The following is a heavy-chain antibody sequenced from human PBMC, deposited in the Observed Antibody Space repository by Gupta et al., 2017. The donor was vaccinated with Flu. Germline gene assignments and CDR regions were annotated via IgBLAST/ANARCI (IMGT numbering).Heavy chain of an antibody. CDR1: GFTFSSYA. J-gene: IGHJ5*02. Sequence: EVQLLESGGGLVQPGGSLRLSCAASGFTFSSYAMSWLRQAPGKGLEWVSAISGSGGSTYYADSVKGRFTISRDNSKNTLYLQMNSLRAEDTAVYYCAKPPPGYCSGGSCSNPWVQGTLVTVSS. CDR2: ISGSGGST. D-gene: IGHD2-15*01. V-gene: IGHV3-23*01. CDR3: AKPPPGYCSGGSCSNP.